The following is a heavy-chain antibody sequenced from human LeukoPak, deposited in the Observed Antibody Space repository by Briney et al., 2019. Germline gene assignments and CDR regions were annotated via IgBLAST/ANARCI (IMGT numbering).Heavy chain of an antibody. J-gene: IGHJ4*02. Sequence: GFLRLSCVGSGFTLSNSWLNWFRPAPGKGLEWVANIKTEGSEYYYVDSVKGRFTISRDNAQNSLYLQMNSLRADDTAVYYCARDVSRSFDYWGQGTLVTVSS. V-gene: IGHV3-7*01. CDR2: IKTEGSEY. CDR1: GFTLSNSW. CDR3: ARDVSRSFDY.